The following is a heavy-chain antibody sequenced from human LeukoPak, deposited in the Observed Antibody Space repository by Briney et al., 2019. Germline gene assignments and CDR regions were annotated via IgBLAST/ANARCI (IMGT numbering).Heavy chain of an antibody. CDR1: GYTFTSYG. CDR3: ARDQTGDGSMDV. J-gene: IGHJ6*04. CDR2: ISGSNGNT. D-gene: IGHD5-24*01. Sequence: ASVKVSCKASGYTFTSYGISWVRQAPGQGLEWMGWISGSNGNTNYAQKFQGRVTMTRDTSISTAYMELSRLRSDDTAVYYCARDQTGDGSMDVWGKGTTVTVSS. V-gene: IGHV1-18*01.